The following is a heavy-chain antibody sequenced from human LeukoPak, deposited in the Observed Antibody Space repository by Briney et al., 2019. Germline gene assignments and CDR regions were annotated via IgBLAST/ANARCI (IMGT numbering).Heavy chain of an antibody. D-gene: IGHD6-13*01. CDR2: ISGTGGST. Sequence: GGSLRLSCAASGFTFSSYAMSWVRQAPGKGLECVSAISGTGGSTHYADSVKGRFTISRDNSKNTLYLQMNSLRAEDTAVYYCAKDGRVGYSSSWSNYWGQGTLVTVSS. J-gene: IGHJ4*02. CDR1: GFTFSSYA. V-gene: IGHV3-23*01. CDR3: AKDGRVGYSSSWSNY.